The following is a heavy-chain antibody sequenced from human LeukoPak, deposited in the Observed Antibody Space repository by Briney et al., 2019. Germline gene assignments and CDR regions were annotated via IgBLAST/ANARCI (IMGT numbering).Heavy chain of an antibody. J-gene: IGHJ6*02. CDR3: AKDWSVAVYYYYGMDV. CDR2: ISYDGSNK. D-gene: IGHD6-19*01. CDR1: GFTFSSYG. V-gene: IGHV3-30*18. Sequence: PGTSLRLSCAASGFTFSSYGMHWVRQAPGKGLEWVAVISYDGSNKYYADSVKGRFTISRDNSKNTLYLQMNSLRAEDTAVYYCAKDWSVAVYYYYGMDVWGQGTTVTVSS.